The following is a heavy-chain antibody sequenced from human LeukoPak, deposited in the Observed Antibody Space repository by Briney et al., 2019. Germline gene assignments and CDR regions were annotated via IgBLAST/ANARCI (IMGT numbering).Heavy chain of an antibody. J-gene: IGHJ3*02. CDR2: ISNDGSNK. CDR3: ARGPSARFFGVAKGAFDI. V-gene: IGHV3-30*04. D-gene: IGHD3-3*01. CDR1: TFTFSSYA. Sequence: GGSLRLSCAASTFTFSSYAMHWVRQGPGKGLEWVTVISNDGSNKYYADSVKGRFTISRDNSKNTLDLQMNSLRAEDTAVYYCARGPSARFFGVAKGAFDIWGQGTMVTVSS.